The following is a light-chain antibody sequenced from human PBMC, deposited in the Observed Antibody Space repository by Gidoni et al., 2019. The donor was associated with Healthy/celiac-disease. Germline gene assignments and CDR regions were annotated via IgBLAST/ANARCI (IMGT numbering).Light chain of an antibody. CDR3: QQYNSYWYT. CDR2: KAS. J-gene: IGKJ2*01. CDR1: QSSSSW. V-gene: IGKV1-5*03. Sequence: DIQLTQYPSTLSASVGDRVTITCRASQSSSSWLAWYQQKPGKAPKLLIYKASSLESGVPSRFSGSGSGTEFTLTISSLQPDDFATYYCQQYNSYWYTFGQGTKLEIK.